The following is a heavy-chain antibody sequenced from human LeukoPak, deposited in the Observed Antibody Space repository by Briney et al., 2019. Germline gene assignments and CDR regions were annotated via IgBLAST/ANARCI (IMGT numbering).Heavy chain of an antibody. Sequence: GGSLRLSCAASGLTFGSDAMSWVGQAPGKGLESVSGISTSGSATDSADTVKCRFAISRENSKNAVFLQMTSLRAEDTAVYYCAKVGCFSTSCHEDYWGQGTLVTVSS. CDR1: GLTFGSDA. CDR2: ISTSGSAT. V-gene: IGHV3-23*01. J-gene: IGHJ4*02. CDR3: AKVGCFSTSCHEDY. D-gene: IGHD2-2*01.